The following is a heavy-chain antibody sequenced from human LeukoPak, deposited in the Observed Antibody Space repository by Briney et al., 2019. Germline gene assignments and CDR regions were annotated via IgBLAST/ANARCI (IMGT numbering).Heavy chain of an antibody. CDR1: GFTFSYYA. J-gene: IGHJ4*02. CDR3: AKKVLTVTTWYFDY. D-gene: IGHD4-17*01. V-gene: IGHV3-23*01. Sequence: GGSLRLSCAASGFTFSYYAMSWVRQAPGKGLEWVSGISGSGGSTYYADSVKGRFTISRDNSKNMLYLQMNSLRAEDTAVYYCAKKVLTVTTWYFDYWGQGTLVTVSS. CDR2: ISGSGGST.